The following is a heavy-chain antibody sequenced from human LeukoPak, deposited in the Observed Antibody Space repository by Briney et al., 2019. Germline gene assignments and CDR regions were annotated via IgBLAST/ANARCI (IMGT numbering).Heavy chain of an antibody. CDR3: ARVVAVAGPAGYYYYYMDV. D-gene: IGHD6-19*01. Sequence: ASVKVSCKASGYTFTSYAMNWVRQAPGQGLEWMGWINTNTGNPTYAQGFTGRFVFSLDTSVSTAYLQISSLKAEDTAVYYCARVVAVAGPAGYYYYYMDVWGKGTTVTISS. J-gene: IGHJ6*03. CDR2: INTNTGNP. CDR1: GYTFTSYA. V-gene: IGHV7-4-1*02.